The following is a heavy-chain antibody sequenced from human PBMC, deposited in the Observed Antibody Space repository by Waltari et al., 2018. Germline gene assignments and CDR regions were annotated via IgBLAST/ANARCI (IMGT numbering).Heavy chain of an antibody. CDR3: ARENTIVVVPAAIGFGWFDP. CDR1: GYTFTSYY. D-gene: IGHD2-2*01. CDR2: INPSGGST. Sequence: QVQLVQSGAEVKKPGASVKVSCKASGYTFTSYYMHWVRQAPGQGLEWTGIINPSGGSTLDAQKLQGRVTMTRDTSTSTVYMWLSSLRSEDTPVYYCARENTIVVVPAAIGFGWFDPWGQGTLVTVSS. J-gene: IGHJ5*02. V-gene: IGHV1-46*03.